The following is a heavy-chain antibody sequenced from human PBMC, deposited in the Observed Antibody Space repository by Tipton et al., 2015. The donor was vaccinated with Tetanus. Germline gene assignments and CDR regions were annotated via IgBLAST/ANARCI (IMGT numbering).Heavy chain of an antibody. Sequence: TLSLTCTVSGVSISNGGYYWSWIRQHPGKGLEWIGYIYHRGNTYYDPSLKSRLSISVDTLNNQFSLNLRSVTAADTAVYYCAALSAVFRSSEWVPSSFDYWGQGTLVPVAP. CDR1: GVSISNGGYY. D-gene: IGHD2/OR15-2a*01. CDR3: AALSAVFRSSEWVPSSFDY. CDR2: IYHRGNT. V-gene: IGHV4-31*03. J-gene: IGHJ4*02.